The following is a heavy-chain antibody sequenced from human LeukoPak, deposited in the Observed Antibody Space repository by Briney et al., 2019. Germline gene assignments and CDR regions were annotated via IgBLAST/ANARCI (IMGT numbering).Heavy chain of an antibody. CDR1: GGSFSGYY. Sequence: SETLSLTCAVYGGSFSGYYWSWIRQPPGKGLEWIGKINHSGSTNYNPSLKGRVTISVDTSKNQFSLKLSSVTAADTAVYYCARGEQLDYYYYYGMDVWGQGTTVTVSS. D-gene: IGHD6-13*01. CDR2: INHSGST. J-gene: IGHJ6*02. V-gene: IGHV4-34*01. CDR3: ARGEQLDYYYYYGMDV.